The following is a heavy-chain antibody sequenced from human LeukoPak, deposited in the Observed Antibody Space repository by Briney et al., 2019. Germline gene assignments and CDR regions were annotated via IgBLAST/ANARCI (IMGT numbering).Heavy chain of an antibody. D-gene: IGHD6-13*01. V-gene: IGHV1-69*04. J-gene: IGHJ6*02. CDR3: ARDPTGYSSSWYYYYGMDV. CDR2: NIPILGIA. CDR1: GGTFSSYA. Sequence: GSSVKVSCKASGGTFSSYAISWVRQAPGQGLEWMGRNIPILGIANYAQKFQGRVTITADKSTSTAYMELSSLRSEDTAVYYCARDPTGYSSSWYYYYGMDVWGQGTTVTVSS.